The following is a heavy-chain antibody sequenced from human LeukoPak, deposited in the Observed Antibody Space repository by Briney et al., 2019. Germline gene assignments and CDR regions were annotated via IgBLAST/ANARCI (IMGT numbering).Heavy chain of an antibody. D-gene: IGHD6-13*01. Sequence: SETLSLTCAVYGGSFSGYYWSWIRQPPGKGLEWIGEINHSGSTNYNPSLKSRVTISVDTSKYQFSLKLSSVTAADTAVCYCARDSRSWPRGWFDPWGQGTLVTVSS. V-gene: IGHV4-34*01. CDR3: ARDSRSWPRGWFDP. J-gene: IGHJ5*02. CDR1: GGSFSGYY. CDR2: INHSGST.